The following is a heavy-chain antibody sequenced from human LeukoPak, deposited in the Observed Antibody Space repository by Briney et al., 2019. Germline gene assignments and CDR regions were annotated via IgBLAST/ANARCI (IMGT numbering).Heavy chain of an antibody. CDR2: IIPILGIA. Sequence: GASVKVSCKASGYTFTGYYMHWVRQAPGQGLEWMGRIIPILGIANYAQKFQGRVTITADKSTSTAYMELSSLRSEDTAVYYCARVPAAAGFDYWGQGTLVTVSS. J-gene: IGHJ4*02. CDR1: GYTFTGYY. CDR3: ARVPAAAGFDY. V-gene: IGHV1-69*04. D-gene: IGHD6-13*01.